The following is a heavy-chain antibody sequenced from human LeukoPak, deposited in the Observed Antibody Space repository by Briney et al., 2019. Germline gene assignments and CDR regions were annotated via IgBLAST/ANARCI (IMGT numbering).Heavy chain of an antibody. J-gene: IGHJ5*02. Sequence: GASVKVSCKASGGTFSSYAISWVRQAPGQGLEWMGGIIPIFGTANYAQKFQGRVTITADESTSTAYMELSSLRSEDTAVYYCARVGQQPYRNHNWFDPWGQGTLVTVSS. D-gene: IGHD6-13*01. CDR2: IIPIFGTA. CDR3: ARVGQQPYRNHNWFDP. V-gene: IGHV1-69*13. CDR1: GGTFSSYA.